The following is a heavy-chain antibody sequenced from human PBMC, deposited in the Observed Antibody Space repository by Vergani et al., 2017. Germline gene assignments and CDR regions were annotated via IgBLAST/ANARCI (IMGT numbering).Heavy chain of an antibody. CDR2: VSITSSYI. CDR1: GFSFSSYS. J-gene: IGHJ4*02. Sequence: EVQLVESGGGLVKPGGSLRLSCAASGFSFSSYSMNWVRQAPGKGLEWVSYVSITSSYIHYADSVKGRFTISRENAKNPLFLQMNTLRAEDTAVYYCARDPYDSSGYYDYWGQGTLVTVSS. CDR3: ARDPYDSSGYYDY. V-gene: IGHV3-21*02. D-gene: IGHD3-22*01.